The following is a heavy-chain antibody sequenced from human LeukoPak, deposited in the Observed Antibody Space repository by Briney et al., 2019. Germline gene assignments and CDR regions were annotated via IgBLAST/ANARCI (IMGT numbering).Heavy chain of an antibody. CDR2: IWYDGSNK. V-gene: IGHV3-33*01. D-gene: IGHD3-3*02. CDR1: GFTFSSYG. Sequence: PGRSLRLSCAASGFTFSSYGMHWVRQAPGKGLEWVAVIWYDGSNKYYADSVKGRFTISRDNSKNTLYLQMNSLRAEDTAVHYCARERTSTPGFDYWGQGTLVTVSS. CDR3: ARERTSTPGFDY. J-gene: IGHJ4*02.